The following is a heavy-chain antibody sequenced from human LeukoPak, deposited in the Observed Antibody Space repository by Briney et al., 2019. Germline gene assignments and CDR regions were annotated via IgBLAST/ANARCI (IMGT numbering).Heavy chain of an antibody. V-gene: IGHV3-30-3*01. D-gene: IGHD6-13*01. CDR3: ARDSAVAAAGTLDY. CDR2: ISYDGSNK. CDR1: GLTFSSYA. Sequence: GRSLRLSCAASGLTFSSYAMHWVRQAPGKGLEWVAVISYDGSNKYYADSVKGRFTISRDNSKNTLYLQMNSLRAEDTAVYYCARDSAVAAAGTLDYWGQGTLVTVSS. J-gene: IGHJ4*02.